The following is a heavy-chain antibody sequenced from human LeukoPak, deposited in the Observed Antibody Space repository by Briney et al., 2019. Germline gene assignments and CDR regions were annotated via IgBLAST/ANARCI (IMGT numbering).Heavy chain of an antibody. CDR2: ISWNSGSI. D-gene: IGHD4-23*01. Sequence: GGSLRLSCAASGFTFDDYAMHWVRQAPGKGLEWVSGISWNSGSIDYADSVKGRFTISRDNAKNSLYLQMNSLRAEDMALYYCAKDVGGNYYYYMDVWGKGTTVTVSS. CDR3: AKDVGGNYYYYMDV. V-gene: IGHV3-9*03. CDR1: GFTFDDYA. J-gene: IGHJ6*03.